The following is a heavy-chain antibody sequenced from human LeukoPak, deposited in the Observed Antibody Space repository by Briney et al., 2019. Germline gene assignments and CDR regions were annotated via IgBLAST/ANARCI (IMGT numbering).Heavy chain of an antibody. J-gene: IGHJ3*02. CDR3: AKDIDLYSSSWYGAFDI. CDR2: ISWNSGSI. CDR1: GFTFDDYA. Sequence: GGSLRLSCAASGFTFDDYAMHWVRQAPGKGLEWVSGISWNSGSIGYADSVKGRFTISRDNAKNSLYLQMNSLRAEDTALYYCAKDIDLYSSSWYGAFDIWGQGTMVTVSS. V-gene: IGHV3-9*01. D-gene: IGHD6-13*01.